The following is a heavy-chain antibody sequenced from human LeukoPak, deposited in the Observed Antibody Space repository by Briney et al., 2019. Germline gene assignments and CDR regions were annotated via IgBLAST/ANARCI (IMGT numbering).Heavy chain of an antibody. CDR2: ISSSSSYT. J-gene: IGHJ4*02. CDR1: GFXFSDYY. CDR3: ARDLSGITMVRGSYYFDY. D-gene: IGHD3-10*01. V-gene: IGHV3-11*05. Sequence: GGSLRLSCAASGFXFSDYYISWIRQAPGKGREWVSYISSSSSYTNYADSVKGRFTISRDNAKNSLYLQMNSLRAEDTAVYYCARDLSGITMVRGSYYFDYWGQGTLVTVSS.